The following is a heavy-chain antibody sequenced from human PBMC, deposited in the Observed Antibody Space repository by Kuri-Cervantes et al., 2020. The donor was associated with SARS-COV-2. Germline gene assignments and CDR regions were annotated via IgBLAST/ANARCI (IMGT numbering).Heavy chain of an antibody. V-gene: IGHV3-30*03. CDR1: GLTFSTYG. CDR2: ISYDGNE. Sequence: GESLKISCAASGLTFSTYGMHWVRQAPGKGLEWVALISYDGNEYYADSVRGRFTISRDNSKNTLYLQLNNLRTEDAAVYYCAGFPEWELLPFDIWGQGTMVTVSS. D-gene: IGHD1-26*01. J-gene: IGHJ3*02. CDR3: AGFPEWELLPFDI.